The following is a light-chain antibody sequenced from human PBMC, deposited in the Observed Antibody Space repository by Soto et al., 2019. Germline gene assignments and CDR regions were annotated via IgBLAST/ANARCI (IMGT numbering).Light chain of an antibody. CDR1: SSDVGGYNY. CDR3: SSYTSSSTV. Sequence: QSALTQPASVSGSPGQSITISCTGTSSDVGGYNYVSWYQQHPGKAPKLMIYDVSNRPSGVSNRFSGSKSGNTASQTISGLQAEDEADYYCSSYTSSSTVFGGGTKLTVL. CDR2: DVS. V-gene: IGLV2-14*01. J-gene: IGLJ2*01.